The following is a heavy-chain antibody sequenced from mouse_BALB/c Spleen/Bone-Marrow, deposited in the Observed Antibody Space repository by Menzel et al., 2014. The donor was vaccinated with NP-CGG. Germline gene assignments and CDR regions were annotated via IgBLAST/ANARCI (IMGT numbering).Heavy chain of an antibody. D-gene: IGHD3-3*01. Sequence: VHLVESGPGLVSPSQRLSITCTVSGFSLTSYGVSWVRPPPGKGLEWLGVIWGDGSTNYHSALISRLSISKDNSKSQVFLKLNSLQTDDPATYYCRGGPWFAYWGQGTLVTVSA. V-gene: IGHV2-3*01. CDR1: GFSLTSYG. CDR3: RGGPWFAY. J-gene: IGHJ3*01. CDR2: IWGDGST.